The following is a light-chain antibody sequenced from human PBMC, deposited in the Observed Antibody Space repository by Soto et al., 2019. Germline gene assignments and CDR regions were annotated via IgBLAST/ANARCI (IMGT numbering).Light chain of an antibody. CDR2: EVN. J-gene: IGLJ1*01. CDR1: GSDIGAYNY. Sequence: QSVLTQPPSASGSPGQSVTISCTGTGSDIGAYNYVSWYRQYPGKAPKLVIFEVNKRPSGVPDRFSGSKSGITASLTVSGLQPEDEADYYCCSYAGSNTYVFGTGTKLTVL. CDR3: CSYAGSNTYV. V-gene: IGLV2-8*01.